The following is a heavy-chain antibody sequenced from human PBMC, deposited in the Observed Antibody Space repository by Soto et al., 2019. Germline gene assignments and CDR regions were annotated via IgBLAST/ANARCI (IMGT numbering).Heavy chain of an antibody. CDR2: IIPIFGTA. J-gene: IGHJ4*02. CDR3: AYLYDMLTVTFDY. CDR1: GGTFSSYA. V-gene: IGHV1-69*01. Sequence: SVKGSCKAAGGTFSSYAISCVRQAPGQGLEWMGGIIPIFGTANYAQKFQGRVTITADESTSTAYMELSSLRSEDTPVYFCAYLYDMLTVTFDYWGQGTLVTVSS. D-gene: IGHD3-9*01.